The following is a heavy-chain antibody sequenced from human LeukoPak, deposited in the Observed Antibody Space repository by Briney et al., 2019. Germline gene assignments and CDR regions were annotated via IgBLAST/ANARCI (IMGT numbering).Heavy chain of an antibody. CDR3: AKMGSGWYPPFEGMDV. CDR2: ISYDGSNK. J-gene: IGHJ6*02. V-gene: IGHV3-30*18. Sequence: GGSLRLSCAASGFTFSRNAMIWVRQAPGKALEWVAAISYDGSNKLYGDSVKGRFTISRDNSKNTLYLQMNSLRAEDTAVYSCAKMGSGWYPPFEGMDVWGQGTTVTVSS. D-gene: IGHD6-19*01. CDR1: GFTFSRNA.